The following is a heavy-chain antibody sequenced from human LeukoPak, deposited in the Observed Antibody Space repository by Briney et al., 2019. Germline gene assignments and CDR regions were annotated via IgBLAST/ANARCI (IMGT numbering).Heavy chain of an antibody. D-gene: IGHD1-7*01. CDR3: ARGNWNYPFDY. CDR2: IYSSDST. CDR1: GFTFSSYS. Sequence: GGSLRLSCAASGFTFSSYSMNWVRQAPGKGLEWVSVIYSSDSTYYADSVKGRFTISRDNSKNTLYLQMNSLRAEDTAVYYCARGNWNYPFDYWGQGTLVTVSS. V-gene: IGHV3-53*01. J-gene: IGHJ4*02.